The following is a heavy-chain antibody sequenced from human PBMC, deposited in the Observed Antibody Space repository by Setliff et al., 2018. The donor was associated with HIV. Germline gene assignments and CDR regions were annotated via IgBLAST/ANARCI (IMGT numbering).Heavy chain of an antibody. V-gene: IGHV1-2*06. J-gene: IGHJ4*02. CDR2: INPDSRGT. D-gene: IGHD6-13*01. CDR1: GYAFTDYS. CDR3: ARGVKGIATTGKYYFDY. Sequence: ASVKVSCKTSGYAFTDYSIHWVRQAPGQGLEWVGRINPDSRGTNYAQTFQDRVTMTRDTSVSTAYMELSRLKSDDTAVFYCARGVKGIATTGKYYFDYWGQGTLVTVSS.